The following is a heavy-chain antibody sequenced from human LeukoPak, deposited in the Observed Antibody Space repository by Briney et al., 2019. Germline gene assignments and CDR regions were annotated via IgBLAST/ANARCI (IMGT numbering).Heavy chain of an antibody. D-gene: IGHD2-2*01. CDR2: IYIRGST. CDR3: ASCSSTSGYYFDY. J-gene: IGHJ4*02. CDR1: GRLISRYY. V-gene: IGHV4-4*07. Sequence: KPSRTLSLTCTVSGRLISRYYGRWVRQPAGKGLEWIGSIYIRGSTNYKPSLKSRVTMSVDTSKNQFSLKLSSVTAADTAVYYCASCSSTSGYYFDYWGQGTLVTVS.